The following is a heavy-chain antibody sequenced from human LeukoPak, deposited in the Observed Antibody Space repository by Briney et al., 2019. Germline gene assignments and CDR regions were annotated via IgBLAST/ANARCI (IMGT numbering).Heavy chain of an antibody. CDR2: MNPNSGNT. Sequence: GASVTVSCKASVYTFTRYDINGVRQATGQGREWMGWMNPNSGNTGYAQKSQGRVTITRNTSISTAYKELSSLRSEDTAVDYCAMLSGEWIDYWGQGTLVTVSS. J-gene: IGHJ4*02. D-gene: IGHD2-8*01. V-gene: IGHV1-8*01. CDR1: VYTFTRYD. CDR3: AMLSGEWIDY.